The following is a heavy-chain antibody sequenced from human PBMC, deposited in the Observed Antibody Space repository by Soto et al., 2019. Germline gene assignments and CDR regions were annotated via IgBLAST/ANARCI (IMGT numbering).Heavy chain of an antibody. D-gene: IGHD3-22*01. CDR2: ISAITNYK. CDR3: AGGSRDTSGYYDFEY. Sequence: GGSLRLSCAGSGLTLSSYGMSWVRQAPGKGLEWVSSISAITNYKYSADSLKGRFTISRDNAKNSLYLQMNSLRAEDTAVYYCAGGSRDTSGYYDFEYWGQGTLVTVSS. CDR1: GLTLSSYG. V-gene: IGHV3-21*01. J-gene: IGHJ4*02.